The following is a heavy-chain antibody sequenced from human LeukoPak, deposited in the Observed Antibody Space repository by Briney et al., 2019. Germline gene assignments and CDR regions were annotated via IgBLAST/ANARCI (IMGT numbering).Heavy chain of an antibody. CDR1: GFTFTSHS. V-gene: IGHV3-21*01. J-gene: IGHJ4*02. CDR3: ASNIRGYSYGFRGGY. Sequence: GGSLRLSCVASGFTFTSHSLNWLRQAPGKGVEWVASISSNSDYILYAESVKGRFSISRDNARNSVYLQMNSLTAEDTALYYCASNIRGYSYGFRGGYWGQGTLVTVSS. CDR2: ISSNSDYI. D-gene: IGHD5-18*01.